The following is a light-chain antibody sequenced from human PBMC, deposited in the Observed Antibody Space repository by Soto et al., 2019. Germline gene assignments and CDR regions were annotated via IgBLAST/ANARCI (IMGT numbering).Light chain of an antibody. CDR2: ENN. Sequence: NFMLTQPHSVSESPGKTLSISCTRSSGSIANNYVQWYQQRPGSAPTTVIYENNQRLSGVPDRFSGSTDGSSNSASLTISGLQTEDGADYYCQSYDSDFVVFGGGTKLTVL. CDR1: SGSIANNY. CDR3: QSYDSDFVV. V-gene: IGLV6-57*04. J-gene: IGLJ2*01.